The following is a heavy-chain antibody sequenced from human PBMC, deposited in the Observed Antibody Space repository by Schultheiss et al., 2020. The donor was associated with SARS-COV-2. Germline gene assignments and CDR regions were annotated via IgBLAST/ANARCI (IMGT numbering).Heavy chain of an antibody. D-gene: IGHD6-6*01. CDR2: INHSGST. V-gene: IGHV4-61*08. Sequence: SQTLSLTCTVSGGSISSGGYYWSWIRQPPGKGLEWIGEINHSGSTNYNPSLKSRVTMSVDTSKNQLSLKLSSVTAADTAVYYCARDFPEARGAFDSWGQGTLVTVSS. J-gene: IGHJ4*02. CDR1: GGSISSGGYY. CDR3: ARDFPEARGAFDS.